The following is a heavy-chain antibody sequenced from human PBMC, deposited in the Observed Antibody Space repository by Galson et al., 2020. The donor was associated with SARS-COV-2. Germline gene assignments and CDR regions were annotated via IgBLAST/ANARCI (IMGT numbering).Heavy chain of an antibody. J-gene: IGHJ6*02. CDR1: GGSISSGGYY. CDR2: IYYSGST. Sequence: SETLSLTCTVSGGSISSGGYYWSWIRQHPGKGREWIGYIYYSGSTYYNPSLKSRVTISVDTSKNQFSLKLSSVTAADTAVYYCASYRIGYYDSSGYYYVDYYYGMDVWGQGTTVTVSS. CDR3: ASYRIGYYDSSGYYYVDYYYGMDV. D-gene: IGHD3-22*01. V-gene: IGHV4-31*03.